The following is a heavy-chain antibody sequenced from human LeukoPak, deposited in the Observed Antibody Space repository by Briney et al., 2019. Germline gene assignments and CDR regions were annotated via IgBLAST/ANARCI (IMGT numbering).Heavy chain of an antibody. J-gene: IGHJ5*02. CDR3: ARDFGAVSDIVVVPAAIGIGFDP. CDR2: IYYSGST. CDR1: GGSISSSSYY. V-gene: IGHV4-39*07. D-gene: IGHD2-2*01. Sequence: SETLSLTCTVSGGSISSSSYYWGWIRQPPGKGLEWIGSIYYSGSTYYNPSLKSRVTISVDTSKNQFSLKLSSVTAADTAVYYCARDFGAVSDIVVVPAAIGIGFDPWGQGTLVTVSS.